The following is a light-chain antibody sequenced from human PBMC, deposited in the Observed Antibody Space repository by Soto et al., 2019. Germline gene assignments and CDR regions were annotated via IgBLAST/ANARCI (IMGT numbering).Light chain of an antibody. V-gene: IGKV3-20*01. CDR3: QQYSSSPPEFT. Sequence: EIVLTQSPGTLSLSPGERATLSCRASQSISSSYLAWYQQRPGQAPRLLIFGASYRATGIPDSFSGSGSGIDFTLTISRLEPEDFAVYYCQQYSSSPPEFTFGPGTKVDSK. J-gene: IGKJ3*01. CDR2: GAS. CDR1: QSISSSY.